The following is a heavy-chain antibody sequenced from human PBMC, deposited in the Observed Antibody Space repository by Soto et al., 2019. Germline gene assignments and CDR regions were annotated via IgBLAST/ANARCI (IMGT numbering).Heavy chain of an antibody. D-gene: IGHD2-21*02. J-gene: IGHJ4*02. CDR2: IYYSGRT. CDR1: VESISSSSYY. Sequence: XAESLSLPCIVSVESISSSSYYWVWIRQPPGKGLEWIGSIYYSGRTYYNPSFKSRVTISIDTSKNQFSLKLSSVTATDTAVYYCARQRTTVVTQAYFDHWGQGALVTVSS. V-gene: IGHV4-39*01. CDR3: ARQRTTVVTQAYFDH.